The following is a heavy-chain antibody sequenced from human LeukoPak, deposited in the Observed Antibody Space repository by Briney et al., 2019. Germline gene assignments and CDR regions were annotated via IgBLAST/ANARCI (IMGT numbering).Heavy chain of an antibody. J-gene: IGHJ6*02. V-gene: IGHV3-7*01. CDR3: ARESYYESSGYYQNYYYYGMDV. CDR2: IKQDGSEK. D-gene: IGHD3-22*01. CDR1: GFTFSSHW. Sequence: GGSLRLSCAASGFTFSSHWMSWVRQAPGEGLEWVANIKQDGSEKYYVDSVKGRFTISRDNAKNSLYLQMNSLRAEDTAVYYCARESYYESSGYYQNYYYYGMDVWGQGTTVTVSS.